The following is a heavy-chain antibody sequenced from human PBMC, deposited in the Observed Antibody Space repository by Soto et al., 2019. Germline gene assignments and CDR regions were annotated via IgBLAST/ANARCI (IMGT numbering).Heavy chain of an antibody. J-gene: IGHJ4*02. V-gene: IGHV3-74*01. CDR3: VRTSLVVAAATREDY. Sequence: EVQLVESGGGLVQPGGSLRLSCAASGFTFSSYWMHWVRQAPGKGLVWVSRINSDGSSTSYADSVKGRFTISRDNAKNTLYLQMSGLRAEDTAVYYCVRTSLVVAAATREDYWGQGTLFTVSS. D-gene: IGHD2-15*01. CDR1: GFTFSSYW. CDR2: INSDGSST.